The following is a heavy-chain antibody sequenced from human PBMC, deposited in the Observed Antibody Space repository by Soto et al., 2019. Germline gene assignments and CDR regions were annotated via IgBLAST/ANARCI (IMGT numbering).Heavy chain of an antibody. Sequence: GGSLRLSCAASGITFSRSGMSWVRQAPGKGPEWVSTISGGGASTFYADSVKDRFIISRDNSKSTLYLQMNSLRAEDTAVYYCVRGGINLFDPWGQGTPVTVSS. CDR2: ISGGGAST. CDR1: GITFSRSG. J-gene: IGHJ5*02. D-gene: IGHD3-3*02. CDR3: VRGGINLFDP. V-gene: IGHV3-23*01.